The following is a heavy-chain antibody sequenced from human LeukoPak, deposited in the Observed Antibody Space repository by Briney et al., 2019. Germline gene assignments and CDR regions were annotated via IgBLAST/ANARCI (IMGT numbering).Heavy chain of an antibody. CDR3: ARSPNYYYDSSGYWVY. J-gene: IGHJ4*02. CDR2: ISAYNGNT. V-gene: IGHV1-18*01. Sequence: ASVKVSCKASGGTFSSYAISWVRQAPGQGLEWMGWISAYNGNTNYAQKLQGRVTMTTDTSTSTAYMELRSLRSDDTAVYYCARSPNYYYDSSGYWVYWGQGTLVTVSS. D-gene: IGHD3-22*01. CDR1: GGTFSSYA.